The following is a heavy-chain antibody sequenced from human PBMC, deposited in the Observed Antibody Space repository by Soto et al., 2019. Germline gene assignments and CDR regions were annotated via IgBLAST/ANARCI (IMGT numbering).Heavy chain of an antibody. CDR1: GFNFNDYY. J-gene: IGHJ5*02. V-gene: IGHV3-11*01. Sequence: QVQLVQSGGGLVKPGGSLRLSCEASGFNFNDYYMSWIRQAPGKGLEWVSDINSDGTTTHYADSVKGRFTISRDNAKNSLYLQMVSLRVDDTAVYYYSRDAWGGPSGQGTLVTVSS. D-gene: IGHD3-10*01. CDR2: INSDGTTT. CDR3: SRDAWGGP.